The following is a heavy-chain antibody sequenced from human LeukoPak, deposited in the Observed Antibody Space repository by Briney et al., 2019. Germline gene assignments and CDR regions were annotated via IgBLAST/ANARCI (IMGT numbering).Heavy chain of an antibody. CDR1: GFTVSNNY. D-gene: IGHD6-13*01. CDR2: IYYSGST. Sequence: PGGSLRLSCAVFGFTVSNNYMHWVRQPPGKGLEWIGSIYYSGSTYYNPSLKSRVTISVDTSKNQFSLKLSSVTAADTAVYYCARGVAAAGLSHYFDYWGQGTLVTVSS. J-gene: IGHJ4*02. V-gene: IGHV4-39*07. CDR3: ARGVAAAGLSHYFDY.